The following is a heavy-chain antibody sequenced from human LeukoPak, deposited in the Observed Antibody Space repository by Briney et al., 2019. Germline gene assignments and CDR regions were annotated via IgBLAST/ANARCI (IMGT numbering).Heavy chain of an antibody. CDR1: GGSISGYY. V-gene: IGHV4-59*12. J-gene: IGHJ3*02. CDR2: IYYSGST. D-gene: IGHD2-21*02. Sequence: PSETLSLTCTVSGGSISGYYWSCIRQPPGKGLEWIGYIYYSGSTNYNPSLKSRVTISVDTSKNQFSLKLSSVTAADTAVYYCARVLTSHCGGDCYHTEGDAFDIWGQGTMVTVSS. CDR3: ARVLTSHCGGDCYHTEGDAFDI.